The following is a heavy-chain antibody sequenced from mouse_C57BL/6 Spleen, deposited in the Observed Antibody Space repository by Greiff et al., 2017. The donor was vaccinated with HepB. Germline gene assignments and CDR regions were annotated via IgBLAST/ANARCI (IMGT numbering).Heavy chain of an antibody. D-gene: IGHD4-1*01. V-gene: IGHV14-4*01. CDR2: IDPENGDT. CDR1: GFNIKDDY. Sequence: VQLQQSGAELVRPGASVKLSCTASGFNIKDDYMHWVKQRPEQGLEWIGWIDPENGDTEYASKFQGKATITADTSSNKAYLQLSSLTSEDTAVYYCTTSGTGPAWFAYWGQGTLVTVSA. J-gene: IGHJ3*01. CDR3: TTSGTGPAWFAY.